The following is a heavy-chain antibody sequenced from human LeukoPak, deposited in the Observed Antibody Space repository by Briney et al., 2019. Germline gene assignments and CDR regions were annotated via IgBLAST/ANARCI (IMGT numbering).Heavy chain of an antibody. CDR2: IYTSGST. Sequence: NPSETLSLTCTVSGGSISSYYWSWIRQPAGKGLEWIGRIYTSGSTNYNPSLKSRVTISVDTSKNQFSLKLSSVTAADTAVYYCAREGNGGELTYYYYMDVWGKGTTVTISS. D-gene: IGHD3-16*01. CDR3: AREGNGGELTYYYYMDV. V-gene: IGHV4-4*07. CDR1: GGSISSYY. J-gene: IGHJ6*03.